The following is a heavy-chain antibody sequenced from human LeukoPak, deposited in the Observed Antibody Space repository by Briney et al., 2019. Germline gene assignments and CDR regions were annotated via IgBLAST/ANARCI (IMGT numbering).Heavy chain of an antibody. J-gene: IGHJ4*02. D-gene: IGHD4-17*01. Sequence: GGSLRLSCAASGFTFSSNNMNWVRQAPGKGLECIAYISSSSSTIYYADSVKGRFTISRDNAKNSVFLQMNSLRAEDTAVYYCARESYADLFDYWGQGTLVTVSS. CDR1: GFTFSSNN. V-gene: IGHV3-48*01. CDR3: ARESYADLFDY. CDR2: ISSSSSTI.